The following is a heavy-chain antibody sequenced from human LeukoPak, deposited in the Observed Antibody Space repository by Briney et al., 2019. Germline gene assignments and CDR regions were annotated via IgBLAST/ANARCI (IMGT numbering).Heavy chain of an antibody. CDR1: AFIFSSYS. V-gene: IGHV3-48*01. CDR3: TRGPSSTRFDY. CDR2: IIGSSTTI. D-gene: IGHD2-2*01. J-gene: IGHJ4*02. Sequence: GGSLRLSCAASAFIFSSYSMSWVRQAPGKGLEWVAYIIGSSTTIYYADSVKGRFTISRDNAKNSLFLQMNSLRAEDTAVYYCTRGPSSTRFDYWGPGTLVTVSS.